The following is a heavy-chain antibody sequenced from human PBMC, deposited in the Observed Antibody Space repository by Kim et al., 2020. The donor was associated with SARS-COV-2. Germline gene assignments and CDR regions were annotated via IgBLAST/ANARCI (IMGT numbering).Heavy chain of an antibody. V-gene: IGHV4-34*01. Sequence: SETLSLTCAVYGGSFSGYYWSWIRQPPGKGLEWIGEINHSGSTNYNPSIKSRVTISVDTSKNQFSLKLSSVTAADTAVYYCARMVTSGNSSYPGSYMDV. CDR3: ARMVTSGNSSYPGSYMDV. J-gene: IGHJ6*03. CDR1: GGSFSGYY. D-gene: IGHD6-13*01. CDR2: INHSGST.